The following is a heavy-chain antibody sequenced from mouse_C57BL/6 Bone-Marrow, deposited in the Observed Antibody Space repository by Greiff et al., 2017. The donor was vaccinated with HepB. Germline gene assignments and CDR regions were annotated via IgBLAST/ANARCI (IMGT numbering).Heavy chain of an antibody. Sequence: QVQLKQSGAELVRPGASVRLSCKASGYTFTDYYINWVKQRPGQVLEWIARIYPGSGNTYYNEKFKGKATLTAEKSSSTAYMQLSSLTSEDSAVYFCARWGDPSMDYWGQGTSVTVSS. V-gene: IGHV1-76*01. J-gene: IGHJ4*01. CDR2: IYPGSGNT. CDR1: GYTFTDYY. CDR3: ARWGDPSMDY.